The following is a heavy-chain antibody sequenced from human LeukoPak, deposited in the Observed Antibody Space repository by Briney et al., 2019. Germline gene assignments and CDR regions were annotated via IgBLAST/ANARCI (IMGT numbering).Heavy chain of an antibody. J-gene: IGHJ2*01. Sequence: SETLSLTCTVSGGSISSGGYYWSWIRQHPGKGLEWIGYIYYSGSTYYNPSLKSRVTISVDTSKNQFSLKLSSVTAADTAVYYCARLGNYYYDSSGLWYFDLWGRGTLVTVSS. CDR1: GGSISSGGYY. V-gene: IGHV4-31*03. D-gene: IGHD3-22*01. CDR2: IYYSGST. CDR3: ARLGNYYYDSSGLWYFDL.